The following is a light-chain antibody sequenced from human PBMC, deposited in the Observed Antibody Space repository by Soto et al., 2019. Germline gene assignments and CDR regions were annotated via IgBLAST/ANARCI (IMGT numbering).Light chain of an antibody. CDR2: GAS. Sequence: EIVLTQSPGTLSLSPGERATLSCRARKSVSSSYLAWYQQKPGQAPRILMYGASSRATGIPDRFSGSGSGTDFTLTISRLEPEDFAVYYCQQYGSSPSAFGQGTKVEIK. V-gene: IGKV3-20*01. CDR1: KSVSSSY. J-gene: IGKJ1*01. CDR3: QQYGSSPSA.